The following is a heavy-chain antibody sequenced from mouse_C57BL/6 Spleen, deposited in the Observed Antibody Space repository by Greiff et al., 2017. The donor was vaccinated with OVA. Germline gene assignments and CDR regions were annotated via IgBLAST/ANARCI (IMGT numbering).Heavy chain of an antibody. CDR2: ISDGGSYT. V-gene: IGHV5-4*03. CDR3: ARGTTVVAPYWYFDV. J-gene: IGHJ1*03. Sequence: EVKLVESGGGLVKPGGSLKLSCAASGFTFSSYAMSWVRQTPEKRLEWVATISDGGSYTYYPDNVKGRFTISRDNAKNNLYLQMSHLKSEDTAMYYCARGTTVVAPYWYFDVWGTGTTVTVSS. D-gene: IGHD1-1*01. CDR1: GFTFSSYA.